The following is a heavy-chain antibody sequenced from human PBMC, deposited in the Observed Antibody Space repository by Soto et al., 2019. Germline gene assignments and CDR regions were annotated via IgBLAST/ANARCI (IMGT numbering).Heavy chain of an antibody. D-gene: IGHD3-22*01. V-gene: IGHV5-51*01. J-gene: IGHJ3*02. CDR3: ARPWDYYYDSSGYYFGAFDI. Sequence: GESLKISCKGSGYSFTSYWIGWVRQMPGKGLEWMGIIYPGDSDTRYSPSFQGQVTISADKSISTAYLQWSSLKASDTAMYYCARPWDYYYDSSGYYFGAFDIWGQGTMVTVSS. CDR2: IYPGDSDT. CDR1: GYSFTSYW.